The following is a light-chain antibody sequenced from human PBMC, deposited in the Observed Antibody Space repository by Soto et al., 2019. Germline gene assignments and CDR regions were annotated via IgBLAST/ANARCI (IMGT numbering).Light chain of an antibody. CDR3: QQYHSYYPWT. CDR1: QSISSL. Sequence: DIQMTQSPSTLSASVGDRLTITCRASQSISSLVALYQQKPGKPPKLLIYDASSLESGVPSRFSGSGSGTDFSFTITSLQPDDSATYYCQQYHSYYPWTFGQGTKVDI. CDR2: DAS. V-gene: IGKV1-5*01. J-gene: IGKJ1*01.